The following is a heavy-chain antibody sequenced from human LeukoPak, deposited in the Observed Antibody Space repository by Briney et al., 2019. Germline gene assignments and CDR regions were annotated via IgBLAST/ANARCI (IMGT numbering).Heavy chain of an antibody. V-gene: IGHV5-51*01. D-gene: IGHD7-27*01. CDR2: IYPGDSDT. CDR3: ARHPADFMGIEYYFDY. Sequence: GASLKISCKGSGYSFTSYWIGWVRQMPGKGLEWMGIIYPGDSDTRYSPSFQGQVTISADKSISTAYLQWSSLKASDTAMYYCARHPADFMGIEYYFDYWGQGTLVTVSS. CDR1: GYSFTSYW. J-gene: IGHJ4*02.